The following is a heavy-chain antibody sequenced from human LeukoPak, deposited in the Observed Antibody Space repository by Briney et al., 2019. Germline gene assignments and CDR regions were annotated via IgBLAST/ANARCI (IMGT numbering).Heavy chain of an antibody. V-gene: IGHV3-9*01. CDR3: AKDIGYSSGLNYFDY. J-gene: IGHJ4*02. CDR1: GFTFDDYA. Sequence: PGGSLRLSCAASGFTFDDYAMHWVRQAPGKGLEWVSGISWNSGSIGYADSVKGRFTISRDNAKNSLYLQMNSLRAEDTALYYCAKDIGYSSGLNYFDYWGQGTLVTVSS. CDR2: ISWNSGSI. D-gene: IGHD6-19*01.